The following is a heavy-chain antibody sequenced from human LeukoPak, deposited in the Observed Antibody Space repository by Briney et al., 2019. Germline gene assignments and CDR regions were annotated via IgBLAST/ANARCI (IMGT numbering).Heavy chain of an antibody. CDR3: AKAGYSNSFDY. D-gene: IGHD4-11*01. CDR1: GFTFSSYG. CDR2: ISYDGSNK. J-gene: IGHJ4*02. Sequence: PGRSLRLSCAASGFTFSSYGMHWVRQAPGKGLEWVAVISYDGSNKYYADSVKGRFTIYRDNSKNTLYLQMNSLRAEDTAVYYCAKAGYSNSFDYWGQGTLVTVSS. V-gene: IGHV3-30*18.